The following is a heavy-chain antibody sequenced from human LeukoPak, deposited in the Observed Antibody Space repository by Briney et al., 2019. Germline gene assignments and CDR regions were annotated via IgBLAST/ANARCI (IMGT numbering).Heavy chain of an antibody. J-gene: IGHJ4*02. V-gene: IGHV4-39*01. CDR3: ARTLWYCSSTSCYPVDAGYYFDN. Sequence: PSETLSLTCTVSGGSISSTSYYWAWIRQPPGKGLEWVGSIYYSGSTYYSPSLKSRVTISVDTSNNQFSLKLSSVTAADTAVYYCARTLWYCSSTSCYPVDAGYYFDNWGQGTLVTASS. CDR2: IYYSGST. D-gene: IGHD2-2*01. CDR1: GGSISSTSYY.